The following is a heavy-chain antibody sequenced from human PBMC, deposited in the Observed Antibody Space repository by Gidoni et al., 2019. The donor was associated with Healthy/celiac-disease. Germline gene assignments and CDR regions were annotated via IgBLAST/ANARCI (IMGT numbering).Heavy chain of an antibody. CDR2: IKSKTDGGTT. CDR3: TTVESVVVAACDAFDI. CDR1: GFTFSNAW. J-gene: IGHJ3*02. Sequence: EVQLVESGGGLVKPGGSLRLACAASGFTFSNAWQSWVRQAPGKGLEWVGRIKSKTDGGTTDYAAPVKGRFTISRDDSKNTLYLQMNSLKTEDTAVYYCTTVESVVVAACDAFDIWGQGTMVTVSS. V-gene: IGHV3-15*01. D-gene: IGHD2-15*01.